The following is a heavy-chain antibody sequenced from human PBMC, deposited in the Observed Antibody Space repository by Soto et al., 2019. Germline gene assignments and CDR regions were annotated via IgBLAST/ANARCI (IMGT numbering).Heavy chain of an antibody. CDR2: VYTPDYT. J-gene: IGHJ6*02. CDR3: ASSAGHPGDFFYYNGMDV. V-gene: IGHV4-4*08. Sequence: QMQLLESGPGLVKPSETLSLTCSVSGASIRNYYWHWVRQLPGKGLEWIGYVYTPDYTRYNSSLKGRVTLSVDSSKSQFALRLNSLTAADTAVYYCASSAGHPGDFFYYNGMDVWGQGTTVTVSS. CDR1: GASIRNYY. D-gene: IGHD2-21*01.